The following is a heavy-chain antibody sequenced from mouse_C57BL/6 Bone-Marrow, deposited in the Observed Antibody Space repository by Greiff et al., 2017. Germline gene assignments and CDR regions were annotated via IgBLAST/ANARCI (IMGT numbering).Heavy chain of an antibody. CDR3: ARYYAMDY. J-gene: IGHJ4*01. CDR2: IRNNANGYTT. Sequence: EVQGEQPGGGLVQPGASLSLSCAASGFTFTDYCMRWVRQTPGQALEWLGFIRNNANGYTTEYNASVKGRFTISRDNSQGILYLQMNALGDEDSASYYCARYYAMDYWGQGTSVTVSS. CDR1: GFTFTDYC. V-gene: IGHV7-3*01.